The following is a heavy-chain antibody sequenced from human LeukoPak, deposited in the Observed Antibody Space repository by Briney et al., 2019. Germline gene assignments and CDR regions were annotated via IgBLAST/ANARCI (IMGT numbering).Heavy chain of an antibody. CDR3: ARLHDYSNYRRGWFDP. V-gene: IGHV4-34*01. CDR2: INHSGST. D-gene: IGHD4-11*01. J-gene: IGHJ5*02. Sequence: PSETLSLTCAVYGGSFSGYYWSWIRQPPGKGLEWIGEINHSGSTNYNPSLKSRVTISVDTSKNQFSLKLSSVTAADTAVYYCARLHDYSNYRRGWFDPWGQGTLVTVSS. CDR1: GGSFSGYY.